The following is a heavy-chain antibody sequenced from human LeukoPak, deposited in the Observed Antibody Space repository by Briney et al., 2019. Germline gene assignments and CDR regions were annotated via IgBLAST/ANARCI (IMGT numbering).Heavy chain of an antibody. CDR3: ASAGSYTRYGYFGLDV. J-gene: IGHJ6*02. V-gene: IGHV1-2*02. D-gene: IGHD3-10*01. Sequence: ASVKVSCKPAGYIFTHYYIHLVRQAPGQGAQGMGWINPKTGEAKNAQKFQVRVTLTSDTSISTVYMQLSRVTSDDTALYYCASAGSYTRYGYFGLDVWGQGTTVTVSS. CDR1: GYIFTHYY. CDR2: INPKTGEA.